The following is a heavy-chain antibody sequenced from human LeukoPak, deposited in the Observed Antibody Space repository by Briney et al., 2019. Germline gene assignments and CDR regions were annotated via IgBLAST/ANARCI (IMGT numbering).Heavy chain of an antibody. CDR1: GITFNRSW. D-gene: IGHD4-17*01. Sequence: PGGSLRLSCAASGITFNRSWMNWVRRAPGKGMEWVANINEDGSDKYYVDSVKGRFTISRDNAKNSVFLEMNSLRAEDTGVYYCVLTTVTTSIEFWGQGTLVTVSS. J-gene: IGHJ4*02. V-gene: IGHV3-7*01. CDR2: INEDGSDK. CDR3: VLTTVTTSIEF.